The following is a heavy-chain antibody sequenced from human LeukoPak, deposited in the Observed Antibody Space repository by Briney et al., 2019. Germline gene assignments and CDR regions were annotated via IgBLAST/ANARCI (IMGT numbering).Heavy chain of an antibody. CDR2: ISAYNGNT. D-gene: IGHD1-20*01. CDR3: ARDHSGITGNIDY. V-gene: IGHV1-18*01. CDR1: RYTFTRYG. J-gene: IGHJ4*02. Sequence: GPVKVSCKASRYTFTRYGISWVGQAPGQGGDGVGWISAYNGNTNYAQKLQGRVTMTTDTSTSTAYMELRSLRSDDTAVYYCARDHSGITGNIDYWGQGTLVTVSS.